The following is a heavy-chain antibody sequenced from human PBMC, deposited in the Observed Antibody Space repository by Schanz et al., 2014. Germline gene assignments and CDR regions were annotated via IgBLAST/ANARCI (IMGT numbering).Heavy chain of an antibody. CDR3: ARDKGGYYPFDY. Sequence: EVRLVESGGGLVKPGGSLRLSCAASGFTFSSYSMSWVRQAPGKGLGWVANINQDGSDKSYVDSVKGRFTISRDNAKNSLYLQMNSLRAEDTAVYYCARDKGGYYPFDYWGQGALVTVSS. CDR1: GFTFSSYS. V-gene: IGHV3-7*01. D-gene: IGHD3-22*01. J-gene: IGHJ4*01. CDR2: INQDGSDK.